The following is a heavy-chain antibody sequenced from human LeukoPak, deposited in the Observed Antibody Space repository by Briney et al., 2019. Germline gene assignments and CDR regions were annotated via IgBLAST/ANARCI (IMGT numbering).Heavy chain of an antibody. CDR3: VKGRFLEWLSTLDY. V-gene: IGHV3-64D*06. CDR2: ISSNVGST. Sequence: GGSLRLSCSASGFTFSSYAMHWVRQAPGKGLEYVSAISSNVGSTYYADSVKGRFTISRDNSKNTLYLQMSSLRAEDTAVYYCVKGRFLEWLSTLDYWGQGTLVTVSS. CDR1: GFTFSSYA. J-gene: IGHJ4*02. D-gene: IGHD3-3*01.